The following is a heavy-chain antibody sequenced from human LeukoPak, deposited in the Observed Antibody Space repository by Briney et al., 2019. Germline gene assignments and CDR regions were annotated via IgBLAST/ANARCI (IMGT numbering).Heavy chain of an antibody. Sequence: ASVKVSCKASGGTFSSYAISWVRQAPGQGLEWMGRIIPIFGTANYAQKFQGRVTITTDESASTAYMELSSLRSEDTAVYYCARVYYYDSSGYPRWGQGTLVTVSS. CDR2: IIPIFGTA. V-gene: IGHV1-69*05. CDR3: ARVYYYDSSGYPR. CDR1: GGTFSSYA. J-gene: IGHJ4*02. D-gene: IGHD3-22*01.